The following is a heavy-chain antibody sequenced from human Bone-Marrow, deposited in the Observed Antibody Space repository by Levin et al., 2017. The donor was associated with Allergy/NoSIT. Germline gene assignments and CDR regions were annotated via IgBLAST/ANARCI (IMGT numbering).Heavy chain of an antibody. J-gene: IGHJ6*03. CDR1: GFTFGDYA. CDR3: TIPSPIAAAGTHYYYMDV. D-gene: IGHD6-13*01. Sequence: GESLKISCPASGFTFGDYAMSWVRQAPGKGLEWVGFIRSKAYGGITEYAASVKGRFTISRDDSKSIAYLQMNSLKTEDTAVYYCTIPSPIAAAGTHYYYMDVWGKGTTVTVSS. V-gene: IGHV3-49*04. CDR2: IRSKAYGGIT.